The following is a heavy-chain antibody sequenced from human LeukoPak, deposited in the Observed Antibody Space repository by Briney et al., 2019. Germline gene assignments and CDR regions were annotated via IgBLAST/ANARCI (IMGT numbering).Heavy chain of an antibody. J-gene: IGHJ4*02. Sequence: ASVKVSCKASGYTFTTYFMHWVRQAPGQGLEWMGIINPSDGDRGYAQKFQDRIIMTRDMSTSTVYMELSSLTSDDTAVYYCARGRPGYSGSRGYFDYWGQGILVTVSS. D-gene: IGHD1-26*01. CDR1: GYTFTTYF. V-gene: IGHV1-46*01. CDR2: INPSDGDR. CDR3: ARGRPGYSGSRGYFDY.